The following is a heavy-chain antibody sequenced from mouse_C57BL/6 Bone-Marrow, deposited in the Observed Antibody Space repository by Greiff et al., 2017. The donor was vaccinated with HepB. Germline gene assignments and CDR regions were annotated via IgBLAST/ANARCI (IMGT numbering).Heavy chain of an antibody. V-gene: IGHV1-47*01. CDR3: TRRDSSRCGWFAY. CDR2: FHPYNDDT. J-gene: IGHJ3*01. CDR1: GYTFTTYP. Sequence: QVHVKQSGAELVKPGASVKMSCKASGYTFTTYPIEWMKQNHGQSLEWIGNFHPYNDDTKYNEKFKGKATLTVEKSSSTVYVELSRLSSDDSAVYYCTRRDSSRCGWFAYWGQGTLVTVSA. D-gene: IGHD3-2*02.